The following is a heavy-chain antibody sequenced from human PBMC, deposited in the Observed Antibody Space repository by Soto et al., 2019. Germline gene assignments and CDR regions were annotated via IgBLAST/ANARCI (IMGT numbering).Heavy chain of an antibody. Sequence: GASVKVSYKASGGTFSSYAISWVRQAPGQGLEWMGGIIPIFGTANYAQKFQGRVTITADESTSTAYMELSSLRSEDTAVYYCASSYYDSSGYYPLYYYYYGMDVWGQGTTVTVSS. V-gene: IGHV1-69*13. CDR2: IIPIFGTA. J-gene: IGHJ6*02. D-gene: IGHD3-22*01. CDR1: GGTFSSYA. CDR3: ASSYYDSSGYYPLYYYYYGMDV.